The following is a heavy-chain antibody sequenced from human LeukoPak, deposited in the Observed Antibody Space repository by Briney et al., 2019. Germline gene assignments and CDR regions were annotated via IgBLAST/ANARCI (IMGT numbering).Heavy chain of an antibody. CDR3: ATTTIRLGY. D-gene: IGHD1-26*01. CDR2: MYYRGST. Sequence: SETLSLTCTVSCGSISSSSHYWGWIRQPPGKGLEWIGSMYYRGSTYHNPSLKSRVTISVDTSKNQFSLKLSSVTAADTAVYYCATTTIRLGYWGQGTLVTVSS. V-gene: IGHV4-39*07. CDR1: CGSISSSSHY. J-gene: IGHJ4*02.